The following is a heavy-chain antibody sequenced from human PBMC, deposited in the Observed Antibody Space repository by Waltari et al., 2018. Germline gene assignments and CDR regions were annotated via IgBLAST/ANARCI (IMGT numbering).Heavy chain of an antibody. D-gene: IGHD2-21*01. Sequence: QVQLVQSGSELTKPGASVTVSCKAIGYTFTTYALHWVRKAPGQGLEVMGWINTDTGNPTYAQGFTGRFVFSLDTSISTAYLQINSLKAEDTAIYYCAREVVPTSTIVVNWFDPWGQGTLVSVSS. V-gene: IGHV7-4-1*02. CDR2: INTDTGNP. CDR1: GYTFTTYA. J-gene: IGHJ5*02. CDR3: AREVVPTSTIVVNWFDP.